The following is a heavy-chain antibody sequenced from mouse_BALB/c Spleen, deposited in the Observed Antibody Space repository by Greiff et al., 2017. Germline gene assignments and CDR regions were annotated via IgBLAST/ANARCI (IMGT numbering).Heavy chain of an antibody. CDR3: ARSTMITEAWFAY. Sequence: EVQGVESGGGLVKPGGSLKLSCAASGFTFSDYYMYWVRQTPEKRLEWVATISDGGSYTYYPDSVKGRFTISRDNAKNNLYLQMSSLKSEDTAMYYCARSTMITEAWFAYWGQGTLVTVSA. V-gene: IGHV5-4*02. D-gene: IGHD2-4*01. CDR1: GFTFSDYY. CDR2: ISDGGSYT. J-gene: IGHJ3*01.